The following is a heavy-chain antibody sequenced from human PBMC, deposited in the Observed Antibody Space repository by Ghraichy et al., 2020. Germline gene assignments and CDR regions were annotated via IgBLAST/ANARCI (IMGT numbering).Heavy chain of an antibody. D-gene: IGHD3-10*01. CDR1: EFIFSSYW. V-gene: IGHV3-74*01. Sequence: GGSLRLSCAASEFIFSSYWMHWVRQAPGKGLVWVSHINNDGSNTSYADSVKGRFTISRDNAKNTLYLQMNSLRAEDTAVYYCARATMLLWFEEGMDVWGQGTTVTVSS. CDR3: ARATMLLWFEEGMDV. CDR2: INNDGSNT. J-gene: IGHJ6*02.